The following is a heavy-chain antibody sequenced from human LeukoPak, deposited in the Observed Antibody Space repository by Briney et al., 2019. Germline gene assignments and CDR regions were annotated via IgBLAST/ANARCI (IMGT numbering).Heavy chain of an antibody. V-gene: IGHV3-48*01. CDR2: ISSTSGTI. CDR3: ARTRYYYGFDF. J-gene: IGHJ3*01. Sequence: GGSLRLSCAASGFTFSDYSMNWVRQAPGKGLEWVSYISSTSGTIYYADSVKGRFTISRGNAKNSLYLQMNSLRAEDTAVYYCARTRYYYGFDFWGQGTMVTVSS. CDR1: GFTFSDYS. D-gene: IGHD2/OR15-2a*01.